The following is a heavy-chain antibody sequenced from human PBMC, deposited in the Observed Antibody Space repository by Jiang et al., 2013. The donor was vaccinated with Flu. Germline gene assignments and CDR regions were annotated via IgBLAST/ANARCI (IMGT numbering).Heavy chain of an antibody. D-gene: IGHD3-10*01. CDR3: ARRSGFDFLLSFDF. J-gene: IGHJ4*02. V-gene: IGHV4-39*01. CDR2: IYYSGST. Sequence: GKGLEWIGSIYYSGSTYYNPSLKSRVTISMDTSKNLLSLTLTSVTVADSSIFYCARRSGFDFLLSFDFWSQGTLVTVSS.